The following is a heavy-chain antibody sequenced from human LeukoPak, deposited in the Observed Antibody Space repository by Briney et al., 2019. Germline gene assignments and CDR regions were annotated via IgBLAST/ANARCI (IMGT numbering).Heavy chain of an antibody. CDR3: ARGIEEWLYLYY. D-gene: IGHD3-3*01. CDR1: GFTFAPYW. J-gene: IGHJ4*02. V-gene: IGHV3-7*04. CDR2: MNRDGNEK. Sequence: PGGSLRLSCAASGFTFAPYWMTWVRQAPGKGLEYVATMNRDGNEKYYVDSVKGRFTISRDNSKNSLYLQMDSLRAEDTAVYYCARGIEEWLYLYYWGQGALVTVAS.